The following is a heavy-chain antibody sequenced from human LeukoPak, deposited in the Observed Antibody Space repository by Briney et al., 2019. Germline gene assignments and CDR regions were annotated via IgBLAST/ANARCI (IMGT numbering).Heavy chain of an antibody. CDR1: GGSISGYY. Sequence: PSETLSLTCTVSGGSISGYYWSWIRQPPGKGLEWIGEINHSGSTNYNPSLKSRVTISVDTSKNQFSLKLSSVTAADTAVYYCARTLDIVVVPAAPRPYYFDYWGQGTLVTVSS. J-gene: IGHJ4*02. CDR3: ARTLDIVVVPAAPRPYYFDY. V-gene: IGHV4-34*01. CDR2: INHSGST. D-gene: IGHD2-2*01.